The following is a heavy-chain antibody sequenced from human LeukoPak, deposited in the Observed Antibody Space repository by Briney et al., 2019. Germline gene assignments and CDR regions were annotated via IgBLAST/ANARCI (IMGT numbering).Heavy chain of an antibody. CDR1: GGSISSYY. J-gene: IGHJ3*02. Sequence: SETLSLTCTVSGGSISSYYWSWIRQPPGKGLEWIGYIYYSGSTNYYPSLKSRVTISVDTSKNQFSLKLSSVTAADTAVYYCARDSGQWLEDAFDIWGQGTMVTVSS. D-gene: IGHD6-19*01. CDR3: ARDSGQWLEDAFDI. V-gene: IGHV4-59*01. CDR2: IYYSGST.